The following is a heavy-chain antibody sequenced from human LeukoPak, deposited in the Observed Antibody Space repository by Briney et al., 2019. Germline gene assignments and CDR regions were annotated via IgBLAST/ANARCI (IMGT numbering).Heavy chain of an antibody. CDR1: GSSISSYY. D-gene: IGHD1-26*01. CDR2: IYTSGST. CDR3: ARDVSGSYYLLGWFDP. Sequence: SETLSLTCTVSGSSISSYYWSWIRQPAGKGLEWIGRIYTSGSTNYNPSLKSRVTMSVDTSKNQFSLKLSSVTAADTAVYHCARDVSGSYYLLGWFDPWGQGTLVTVSS. J-gene: IGHJ5*02. V-gene: IGHV4-4*07.